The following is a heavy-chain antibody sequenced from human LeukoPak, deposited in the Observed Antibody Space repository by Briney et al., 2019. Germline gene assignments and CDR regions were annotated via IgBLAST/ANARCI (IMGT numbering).Heavy chain of an antibody. CDR3: AKDARDYGDYSACFDY. J-gene: IGHJ4*02. Sequence: GRPLRHPCAPSGFLLSSQLMLWAPPAPDKGLEGVAVISYDGSNKYYAPPVKGRFTISSDNSKNTLYLQMNILRAEDTAVYYCAKDARDYGDYSACFDYWGQGTLVTVSS. CDR1: GFLLSSQL. CDR2: ISYDGSNK. V-gene: IGHV3-30*18. D-gene: IGHD4-17*01.